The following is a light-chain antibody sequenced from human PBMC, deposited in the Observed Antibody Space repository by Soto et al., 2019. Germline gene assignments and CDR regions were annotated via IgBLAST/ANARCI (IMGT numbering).Light chain of an antibody. CDR1: QSVSTN. CDR2: GAS. CDR3: QQYNDWPSNT. V-gene: IGKV3-15*01. J-gene: IGKJ2*01. Sequence: EIEMTQSPATLPVSPGDRATLSCRASQSVSTNLAWYQQKPGQAPRLLIYGASTRAPGFPARFTGSESGTEFTLTIRSLQSEDFAVYYCQQYNDWPSNTFGHGTKLEIK.